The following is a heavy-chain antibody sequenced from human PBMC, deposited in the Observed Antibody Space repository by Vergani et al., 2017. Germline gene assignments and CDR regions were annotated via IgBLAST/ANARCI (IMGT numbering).Heavy chain of an antibody. Sequence: QVQLVQSGAEVKKPGSSVKVSCKASGGTFSSYAISWVRQAPGQGREWMGGIIPIFGTANYAQKFQGRDTITAEDSTSTAYMERSSLRSEDPAVYYCARATYGDYMYYYYYGMDVWGQGTTVTVSS. CDR1: GGTFSSYA. CDR3: ARATYGDYMYYYYYGMDV. V-gene: IGHV1-69*12. CDR2: IIPIFGTA. J-gene: IGHJ6*02. D-gene: IGHD4-17*01.